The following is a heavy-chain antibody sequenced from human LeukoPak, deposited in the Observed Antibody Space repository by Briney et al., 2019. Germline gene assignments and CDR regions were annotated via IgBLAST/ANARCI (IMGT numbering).Heavy chain of an antibody. D-gene: IGHD1-7*01. CDR1: GYSFTSYW. CDR2: IYPGDSDT. CDR3: ATGNWNYPFDY. J-gene: IGHJ4*02. Sequence: KVSCKASGYSFTSYWIGWVRQAPGKGLEWMGIIYPGDSDTKYSPSFQGRVTISADKSTSTAYLQRSSRKADDTAVYYCATGNWNYPFDYWGQGTLVTVSS. V-gene: IGHV5-51*01.